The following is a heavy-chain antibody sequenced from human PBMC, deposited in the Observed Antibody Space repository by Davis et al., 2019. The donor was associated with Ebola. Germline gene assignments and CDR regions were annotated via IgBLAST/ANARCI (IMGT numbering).Heavy chain of an antibody. V-gene: IGHV4-59*01. CDR1: GGSISSYY. CDR2: IYYSGST. J-gene: IGHJ6*02. CDR3: ARVPIADSSGWYPNYYYYCMDV. Sequence: PSETLSLTCTVSGGSISSYYWSWIRQPPGKGLEWIGYIYYSGSTNYNPSLKSRVTISVDMSKNQFSLKLSSVTAADTAVYYCARVPIADSSGWYPNYYYYCMDVWGQGTTVTVSS. D-gene: IGHD6-19*01.